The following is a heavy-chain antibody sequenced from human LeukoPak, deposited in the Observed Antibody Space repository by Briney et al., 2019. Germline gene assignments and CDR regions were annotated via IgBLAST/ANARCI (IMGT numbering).Heavy chain of an antibody. J-gene: IGHJ4*02. D-gene: IGHD6-13*01. CDR2: ISSSSSYI. CDR1: GFTFSSYT. CDR3: ARDPGQQLAFDY. Sequence: PGGSLRLSCAAAGFTFSSYTMSWVRQAPGKGLEWVSYISSSSSYIYYADSVKGRFTISRDNAKNSLYLQMNSLRAEDTAVYYCARDPGQQLAFDYWGQGTLVTVSS. V-gene: IGHV3-21*04.